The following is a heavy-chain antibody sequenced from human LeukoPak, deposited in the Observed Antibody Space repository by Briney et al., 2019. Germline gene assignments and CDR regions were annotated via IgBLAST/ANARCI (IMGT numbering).Heavy chain of an antibody. Sequence: GGSLRLSCAASGFTFSSYWMHWVRQAPGKGLVWVSRINSDGSSTSYADSVKGRFPISGDNAKNTLYLQMNSPRAEDTAVSYCARERGYCSGGSCYSFLFDPWGQGTLVTVSS. CDR2: INSDGSST. J-gene: IGHJ5*02. V-gene: IGHV3-74*01. D-gene: IGHD2-15*01. CDR3: ARERGYCSGGSCYSFLFDP. CDR1: GFTFSSYW.